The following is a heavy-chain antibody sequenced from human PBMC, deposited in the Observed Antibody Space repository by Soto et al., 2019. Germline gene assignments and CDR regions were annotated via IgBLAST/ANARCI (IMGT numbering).Heavy chain of an antibody. CDR2: IYYSGST. J-gene: IGHJ5*02. Sequence: LSHTCAVYGGSCRGYYWSWIRQQPGKGLEWIGYIYYSGSTYYNPSLKSRVTISVDTSKNQFSLKLSSVTAADTAVYYCVRDGTKTLRDGFDPWGQGISVTRSS. CDR1: GGSCRGYY. V-gene: IGHV4-31*11. CDR3: VRDGTKTLRDGFDP. D-gene: IGHD1-1*01.